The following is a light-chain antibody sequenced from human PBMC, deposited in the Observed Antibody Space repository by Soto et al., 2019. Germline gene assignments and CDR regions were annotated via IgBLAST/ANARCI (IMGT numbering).Light chain of an antibody. Sequence: QSALTQPASVTGSPGQSITISCTGTGSDVGGYNYVSWYQQHPGKAPKLMIYDVSNWPSGVSNRFSGSKSGNTASLTISGLQAEDEADYYCSSYTSSSTLVFGGGTKVTVL. CDR1: GSDVGGYNY. J-gene: IGLJ2*01. CDR2: DVS. V-gene: IGLV2-14*03. CDR3: SSYTSSSTLV.